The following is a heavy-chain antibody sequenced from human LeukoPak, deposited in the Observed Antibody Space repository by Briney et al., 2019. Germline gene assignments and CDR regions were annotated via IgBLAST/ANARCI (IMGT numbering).Heavy chain of an antibody. J-gene: IGHJ4*02. Sequence: PSQTLSLTCTVSGGSISSGSYYWSWIRQPAGKGLEWIGRIYTSGSTNYNPSLKSRVNISVDTSKNQFSLELSSVTAADTAVYYCARGPIVVVPAAMAFDYWGQGTLVTVSS. CDR3: ARGPIVVVPAAMAFDY. V-gene: IGHV4-61*02. CDR2: IYTSGST. CDR1: GGSISSGSYY. D-gene: IGHD2-2*01.